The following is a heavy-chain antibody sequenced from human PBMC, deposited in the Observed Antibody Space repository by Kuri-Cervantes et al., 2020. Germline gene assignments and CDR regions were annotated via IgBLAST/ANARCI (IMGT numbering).Heavy chain of an antibody. Sequence: ASVKVSCKASGYTFTSHGISWVRQAPGQGLEWMGWISAHNGNTNYAQKLQGRVTMTTDTSTSTAYMELRSLRSDDTAVYYCARDRPSSGYYEYYFDYWGQGTLVTVSS. J-gene: IGHJ4*02. CDR1: GYTFTSHG. D-gene: IGHD3-22*01. CDR2: ISAHNGNT. CDR3: ARDRPSSGYYEYYFDY. V-gene: IGHV1-18*01.